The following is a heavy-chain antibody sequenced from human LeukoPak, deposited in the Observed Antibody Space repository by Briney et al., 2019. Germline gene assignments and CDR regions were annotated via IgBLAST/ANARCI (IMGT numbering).Heavy chain of an antibody. CDR3: ARGVVPPARRSLGRFYFDY. D-gene: IGHD2-2*01. CDR2: IYYSGST. J-gene: IGHJ4*02. Sequence: SETLSLTCTASGGSISSYYWSWIRQPPGKGLEWIGYIYYSGSTNYNPSLKSRVIISVDTSKNQFSLKLSSVTAADTAVYYCARGVVPPARRSLGRFYFDYWGQGTLVTVSS. V-gene: IGHV4-59*01. CDR1: GGSISSYY.